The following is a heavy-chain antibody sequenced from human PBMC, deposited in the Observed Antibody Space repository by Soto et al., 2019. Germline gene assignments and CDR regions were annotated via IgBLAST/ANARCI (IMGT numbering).Heavy chain of an antibody. CDR1: GYRVTSYW. Sequence: GESLKSSGEGSGYRVTSYWIGWVRQMPGKGLEWMGIIYPGDSDTRYSPSFQGQVTISADKSISTAYLQWNSLKASDTAMYYCTRQVPYSLGPQPDCWGQGTLVTVTS. D-gene: IGHD4-4*01. CDR2: IYPGDSDT. V-gene: IGHV5-51*01. J-gene: IGHJ4*02. CDR3: TRQVPYSLGPQPDC.